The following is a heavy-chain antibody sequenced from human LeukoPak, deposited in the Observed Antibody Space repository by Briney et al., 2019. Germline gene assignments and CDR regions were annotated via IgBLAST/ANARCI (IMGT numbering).Heavy chain of an antibody. CDR3: ARAGSRRVVAATIYF. D-gene: IGHD2-15*01. CDR2: INHGGST. V-gene: IGHV4-34*01. J-gene: IGHJ4*02. CDR1: GGSFSGYY. Sequence: SETLSLTCAVYGGSFSGYYCSWIRQTPGKGLEWIGEINHGGSTSYNPSLKSRLTISVGSANNHFSLRVTSVTAADTAVYYCARAGSRRVVAATIYFWGQGTLVTVSS.